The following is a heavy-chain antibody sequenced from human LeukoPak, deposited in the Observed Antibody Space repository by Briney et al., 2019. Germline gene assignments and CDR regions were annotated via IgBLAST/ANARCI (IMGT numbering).Heavy chain of an antibody. J-gene: IGHJ4*02. CDR2: IYSSGST. V-gene: IGHV4-4*07. CDR1: GGSISSYY. D-gene: IGHD2-2*01. CDR3: ARRTSYCSSTSCYYYFDY. Sequence: SETLSLTCTVSGGSISSYYWNWIRQPAGKGLEWIGRIYSSGSTNYNPSLKSRVTISVDTSKNQFSLKLSSVTAADTAVYYCARRTSYCSSTSCYYYFDYWGQGTLVTVSS.